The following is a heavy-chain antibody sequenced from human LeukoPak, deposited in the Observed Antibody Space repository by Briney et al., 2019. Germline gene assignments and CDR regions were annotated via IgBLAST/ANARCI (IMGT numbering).Heavy chain of an antibody. Sequence: SETLSLTCTVSGGSISSSSYYWGWIRQPPGKGLEWIGSIYYSGSTYYNPSLKSRVTISVDTSKNQFSLKLSSVTAADTAVYYCARDLGHGSGSPFDYWGQGTLVTVSS. CDR2: IYYSGST. V-gene: IGHV4-39*07. J-gene: IGHJ4*02. D-gene: IGHD3-10*01. CDR3: ARDLGHGSGSPFDY. CDR1: GGSISSSSYY.